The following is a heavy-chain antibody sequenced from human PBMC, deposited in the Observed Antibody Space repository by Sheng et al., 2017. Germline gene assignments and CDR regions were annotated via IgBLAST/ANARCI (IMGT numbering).Heavy chain of an antibody. CDR2: IIPIFGTA. Sequence: QVQLVQSGAEVKKPWVLGEGLLQGFWRHLQQLCYQLGATGPLDKGLSGWEGIIPIFGTANYAQKFQGRVTITADESTSTAYMELSSLRSEDTAVYYCARGSYGWSGFDYWGQGTLVTVSS. V-gene: IGHV1-69*01. CDR1: RHLQQLC. J-gene: IGHJ4*02. D-gene: IGHD1-26*01. CDR3: ARGSYGWSGFDY.